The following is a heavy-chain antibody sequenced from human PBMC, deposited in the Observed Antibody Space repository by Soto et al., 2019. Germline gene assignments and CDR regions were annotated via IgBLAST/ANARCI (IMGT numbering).Heavy chain of an antibody. J-gene: IGHJ6*02. V-gene: IGHV3-21*04. D-gene: IGHD6-19*01. CDR3: TRGIRGSSGWSYYYGMDV. CDR1: GLAFSSFS. Sequence: AGGSLRLSCVASGLAFSSFSMNWVRQCPGKGLEWVSSITKSSSYIYYADSVRGRFTISRDNAKNSLYLQMSCLRADDTAVYFCTRGIRGSSGWSYYYGMDVWGQGTTVTVSS. CDR2: ITKSSSYI.